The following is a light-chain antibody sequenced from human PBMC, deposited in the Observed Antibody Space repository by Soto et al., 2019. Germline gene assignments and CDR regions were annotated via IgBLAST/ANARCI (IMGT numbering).Light chain of an antibody. J-gene: IGKJ5*01. CDR1: QSVLFSSNNKNY. CDR2: WAS. Sequence: DIVMTQSPDSLAVSLGERATINCKSSQSVLFSSNNKNYLAWYQQKPGQPPKLLIYWASTRESGVPNRFSGSGSETDFTLTISSLQAEDVAVYYCQQSYSTPITFGQGTRLEI. V-gene: IGKV4-1*01. CDR3: QQSYSTPIT.